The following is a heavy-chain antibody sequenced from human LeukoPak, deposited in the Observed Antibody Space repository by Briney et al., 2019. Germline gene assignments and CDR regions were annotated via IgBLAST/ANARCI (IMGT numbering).Heavy chain of an antibody. J-gene: IGHJ3*02. D-gene: IGHD3-22*01. V-gene: IGHV4-39*07. CDR2: IYYSGNT. Sequence: SETLSLTCTVSGGSISSSSYYWAWIRQPPGKGLEWIGSIYYSGNTYYKSPLKSRVAIAVDTSKNQFSLKLNSVTAADTAVYYCARESYYDSSGYSHDAFDIWGQGTMVTVSS. CDR1: GGSISSSSYY. CDR3: ARESYYDSSGYSHDAFDI.